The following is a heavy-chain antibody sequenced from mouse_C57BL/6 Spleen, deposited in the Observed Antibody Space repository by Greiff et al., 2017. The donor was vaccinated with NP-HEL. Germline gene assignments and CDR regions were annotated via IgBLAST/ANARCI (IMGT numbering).Heavy chain of an antibody. CDR3: TRVPPYRTGYAMDY. CDR2: IDPETGGT. V-gene: IGHV1-15*01. CDR1: GYTFTDYE. J-gene: IGHJ4*01. D-gene: IGHD2-10*01. Sequence: QVQLQQSGAELVRPGASVTLSCQASGYTFTDYEMHWVKQTPVHGLEWIGAIDPETGGTAYNQKFKGKAILTADKSSSTADMELRSLTSEDSAVYYCTRVPPYRTGYAMDYWGQGTSVTVSS.